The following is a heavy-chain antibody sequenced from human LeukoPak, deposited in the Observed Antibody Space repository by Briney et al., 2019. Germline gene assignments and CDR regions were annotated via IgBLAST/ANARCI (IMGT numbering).Heavy chain of an antibody. CDR1: GGSISSYY. Sequence: SETLSLTCTVSGGSISSYYWSWIRQPPGKGLEWIGYIYYSGSTNYNPSLKSRVTISVDTSKNQFSLKLSSVTAADTAVYYCARVPEEQLPQGYFDYWGQGTLVTVSS. V-gene: IGHV4-59*08. D-gene: IGHD6-6*01. CDR3: ARVPEEQLPQGYFDY. CDR2: IYYSGST. J-gene: IGHJ4*02.